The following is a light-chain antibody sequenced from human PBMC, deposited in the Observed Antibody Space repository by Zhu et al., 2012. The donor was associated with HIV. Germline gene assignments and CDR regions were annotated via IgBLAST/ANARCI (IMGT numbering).Light chain of an antibody. V-gene: IGKV3-20*01. J-gene: IGKJ5*01. CDR2: GAS. CDR1: QSVSSSY. CDR3: QQYGSLPIT. Sequence: IVLTQSPGTLSLSPGERATLSCRASQSVSSSYLAWYQQKPGQAPRLLIYGASNRASGIPDRFSGSGSGTDFTLTTSRLEPEDFAVYYCQQYGSLPITFGQGTRLEIK.